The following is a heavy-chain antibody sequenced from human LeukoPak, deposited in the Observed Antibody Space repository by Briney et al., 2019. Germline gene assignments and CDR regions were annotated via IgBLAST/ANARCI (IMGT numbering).Heavy chain of an antibody. J-gene: IGHJ3*02. D-gene: IGHD4-17*01. Sequence: PSETLSLTCTVSGDSISSSSYYWGWIRQPPGKGLEWIGTIFYSGDTYYNPSLKSRVTILVDTSKNQFSPKLNSVTAADTAVYYCASPIYGDYTENGFDIWGQGTMVTVSS. CDR3: ASPIYGDYTENGFDI. V-gene: IGHV4-39*07. CDR1: GDSISSSSYY. CDR2: IFYSGDT.